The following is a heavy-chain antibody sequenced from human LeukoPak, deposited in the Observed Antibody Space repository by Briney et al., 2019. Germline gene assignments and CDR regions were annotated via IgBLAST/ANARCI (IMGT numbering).Heavy chain of an antibody. Sequence: GGSLRLSCAASGFTFSDYYMSWIRQAPGKGLEWVSYISSSGSTIYYADSVKGRFTTSRDNSKNTLYLQMNSLRAEDTALYFCAQWSRYFDYWGQGTLVTVSS. CDR2: ISSSGSTI. J-gene: IGHJ4*02. D-gene: IGHD1-26*01. CDR1: GFTFSDYY. V-gene: IGHV3-11*01. CDR3: AQWSRYFDY.